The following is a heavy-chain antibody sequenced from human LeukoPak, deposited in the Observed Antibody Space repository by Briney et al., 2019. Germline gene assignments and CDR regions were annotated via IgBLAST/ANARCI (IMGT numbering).Heavy chain of an antibody. D-gene: IGHD5-24*01. Sequence: PSETLSLTCTVSGGSISSSSYYWGWIRQPPGKGLEWIGSIYYSGSTYYNPSLKSRVTISVGTSKNQFSLKLSSVTAADTAVYYCARERDGYNQFDYWGQGTLVTVSS. CDR3: ARERDGYNQFDY. CDR2: IYYSGST. V-gene: IGHV4-39*07. J-gene: IGHJ4*02. CDR1: GGSISSSSYY.